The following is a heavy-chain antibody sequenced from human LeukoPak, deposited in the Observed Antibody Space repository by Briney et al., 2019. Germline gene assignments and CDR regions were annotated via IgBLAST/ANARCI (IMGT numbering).Heavy chain of an antibody. Sequence: SETLSLTCTVSGYSISSGYYWGWIRQPPGKGLEWIGSIYHSGSTYYNPSLKSRVTISVDTSKNQFSLKLSSVTAADTAVYYCATRALRWFDPWGQGTLVTVSS. V-gene: IGHV4-38-2*02. CDR2: IYHSGST. CDR3: ATRALRWFDP. D-gene: IGHD3-16*01. J-gene: IGHJ5*02. CDR1: GYSISSGYY.